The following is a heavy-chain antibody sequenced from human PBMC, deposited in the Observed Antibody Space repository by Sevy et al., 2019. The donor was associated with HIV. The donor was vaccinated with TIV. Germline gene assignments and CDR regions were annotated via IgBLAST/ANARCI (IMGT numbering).Heavy chain of an antibody. CDR1: GFSFSSYG. Sequence: GGSLRLSCAASGFSFSSYGMHWVRQAPGKGLEWMSYIQYDGSNKDYADSVKGRFTISRDKSKNTLYLKMNSLRVEDRAVFYCVKEGGGEGGDHWGQGTLVTVSS. CDR3: VKEGGGEGGDH. D-gene: IGHD2-21*01. CDR2: IQYDGSNK. V-gene: IGHV3-30*02. J-gene: IGHJ4*02.